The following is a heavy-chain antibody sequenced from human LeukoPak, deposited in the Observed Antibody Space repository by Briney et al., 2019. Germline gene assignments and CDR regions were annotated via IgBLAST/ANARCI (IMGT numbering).Heavy chain of an antibody. Sequence: GGSLRLSCAASGFTFSNYGMHWVRQAPGKGLEWVAVIWYDGSNKYYADSVKGRFTISRDNSKNTLYLQMNSLRAEDTAVYYCARDTTYSSGSYYFHYWGQGTLVTVSS. CDR2: IWYDGSNK. J-gene: IGHJ4*02. V-gene: IGHV3-33*01. CDR1: GFTFSNYG. CDR3: ARDTTYSSGSYYFHY. D-gene: IGHD6-19*01.